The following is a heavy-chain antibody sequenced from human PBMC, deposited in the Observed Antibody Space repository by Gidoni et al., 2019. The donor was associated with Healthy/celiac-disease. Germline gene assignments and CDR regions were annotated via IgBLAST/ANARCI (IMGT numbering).Heavy chain of an antibody. V-gene: IGHV3-15*01. J-gene: IGHJ3*02. D-gene: IGHD2-15*01. CDR2: IKSKTDGGTT. CDR3: TTGVEVAYAFDI. CDR1: GFTFSNAW. Sequence: EVQLVESGGGLVKPGGSLRLSCAASGFTFSNAWMSWVRQAPGKGLEWVGRIKSKTDGGTTDYAAPVKGRFTISRDDSKNTLYLQMNSLKTEDTAVYYCTTGVEVAYAFDIWGQGTMVTVSS.